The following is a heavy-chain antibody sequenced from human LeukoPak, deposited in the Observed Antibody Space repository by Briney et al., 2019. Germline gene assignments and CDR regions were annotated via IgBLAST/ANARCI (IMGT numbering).Heavy chain of an antibody. Sequence: GGSLRLSCAASGFTFSNAWMNWVRQAPGKGLEWVGRIKTKADGGTTDYAAPVKGRFTVSRDDSKDTLYLQMNSLKTDDTAVYYCTTDLTYYYYYYMDVWGKGTTVTISS. CDR2: IKTKADGGTT. CDR3: TTDLTYYYYYYMDV. CDR1: GFTFSNAW. J-gene: IGHJ6*03. V-gene: IGHV3-15*01.